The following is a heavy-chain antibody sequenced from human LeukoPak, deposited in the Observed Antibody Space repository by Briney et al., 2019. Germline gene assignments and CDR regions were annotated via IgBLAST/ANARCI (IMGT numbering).Heavy chain of an antibody. CDR1: GFTFNNYA. J-gene: IGHJ5*02. Sequence: GGSLRLSCAASGFTFNNYAMYWVRQAPGKGLEYVSGISSNGGSTYYAHSVKGRFTISRDNSKNTLYLQMGSLRGEDTAVYYCARATIAAAGNWFDPWGQGTLVTVSS. CDR3: ARATIAAAGNWFDP. V-gene: IGHV3-64*01. D-gene: IGHD6-13*01. CDR2: ISSNGGST.